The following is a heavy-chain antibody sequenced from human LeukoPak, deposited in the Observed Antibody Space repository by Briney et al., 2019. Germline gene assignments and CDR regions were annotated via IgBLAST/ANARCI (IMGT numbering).Heavy chain of an antibody. J-gene: IGHJ4*02. V-gene: IGHV1-18*01. CDR1: GYSFTSYD. CDR3: ARSATQYFFDY. Sequence: ASVKVSCKASGYSFTSYDITWVRQAPGQGLEWMGWISTYNGNTKYEQNLQGRVTITTDTSTRTVYMDLRSLRSDDTAVYYCARSATQYFFDYWGQGTLVTVSS. D-gene: IGHD3-3*01. CDR2: ISTYNGNT.